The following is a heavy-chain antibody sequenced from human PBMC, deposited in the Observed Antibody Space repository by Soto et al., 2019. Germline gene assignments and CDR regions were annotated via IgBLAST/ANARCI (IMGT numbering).Heavy chain of an antibody. J-gene: IGHJ5*02. CDR3: ARDSPYDSRGDARYWFDL. CDR1: GVNISSFA. D-gene: IGHD3-22*01. V-gene: IGHV3-33*08. Sequence: AAWGVNISSFAIHRIRQKKEKGMEWVAVIWYDGSTKYSADSVKGRFTISRDNSKNTRYLQMNSLRAEVTAVYYCARDSPYDSRGDARYWFDLLGQGPLVPVSS. CDR2: IWYDGSTK.